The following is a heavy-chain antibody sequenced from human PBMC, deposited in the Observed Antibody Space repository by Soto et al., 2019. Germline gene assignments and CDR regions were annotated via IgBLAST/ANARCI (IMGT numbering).Heavy chain of an antibody. D-gene: IGHD6-13*01. CDR1: GYTFSDYN. V-gene: IGHV1-2*02. J-gene: IGHJ5*02. Sequence: GASEKLSCKASGYTFSDYNIHWARQAPGQVPEWMAWINRESGGTYHSQKFQGRVSMTRDTSISTAYMELGRLGSDDAAVYYCASVTGQQLVLANGIDPWGQGTLVTVSS. CDR2: INRESGGT. CDR3: ASVTGQQLVLANGIDP.